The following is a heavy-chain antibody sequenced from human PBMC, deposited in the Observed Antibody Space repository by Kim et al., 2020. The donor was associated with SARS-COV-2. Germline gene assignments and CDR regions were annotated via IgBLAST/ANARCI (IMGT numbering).Heavy chain of an antibody. J-gene: IGHJ4*02. CDR3: ARGEQQLGLDVVY. CDR2: IIPIFGTA. D-gene: IGHD6-13*01. Sequence: SVKVSCKASGGTFSSYAISWVRQAPGQGLEWMGGIIPIFGTANYAQKFQGRVTITADESTSTAYMELSSLRSEDTAVYYCARGEQQLGLDVVYWGQGTLVTVSS. V-gene: IGHV1-69*13. CDR1: GGTFSSYA.